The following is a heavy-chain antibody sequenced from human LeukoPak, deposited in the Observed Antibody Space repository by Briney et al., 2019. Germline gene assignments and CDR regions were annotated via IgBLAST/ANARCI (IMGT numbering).Heavy chain of an antibody. V-gene: IGHV3-53*01. D-gene: IGHD1-26*01. CDR2: IYNGGST. Sequence: GGSLRLSCAASGFTFRNYAMSWVRQAPGKGLEWVSVIYNGGSTFYADSVKGRFTISRDKSKNTLYLQMDSLRAEDTAVYYCARESSGSYFHSWGQGTLVTVYS. J-gene: IGHJ4*02. CDR3: ARESSGSYFHS. CDR1: GFTFRNYA.